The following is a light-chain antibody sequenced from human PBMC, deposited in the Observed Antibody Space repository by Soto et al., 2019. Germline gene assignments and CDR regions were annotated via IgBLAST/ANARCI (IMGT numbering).Light chain of an antibody. CDR2: DTS. J-gene: IGKJ2*01. CDR3: QQRGNWPRT. CDR1: QSVSSH. V-gene: IGKV3-11*01. Sequence: EIVLTQSPVTLSLSPGEIATLSCRASQSVSSHLAWYQQRPGQAPRLLIYDTSNRATGIPARFSGSGSGTDFSLTISSLEPEDFAVYYCQQRGNWPRTFGQGTKLEIK.